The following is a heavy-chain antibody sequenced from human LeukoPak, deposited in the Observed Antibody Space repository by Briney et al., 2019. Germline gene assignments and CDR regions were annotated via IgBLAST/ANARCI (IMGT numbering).Heavy chain of an antibody. V-gene: IGHV3-30*18. CDR3: AKDAANILHYFTC. J-gene: IGHJ4*02. Sequence: GRSLRLSCVASGLTFTTPGMQWGDQAPGKGLEWVASIWDDGSDKYSADSVRGRFTISRDNSKKTLYLQMNSLRAEDTAVYYSAKDAANILHYFTCCGQAALVTVSS. CDR2: IWDDGSDK. CDR1: GLTFTTPG. D-gene: IGHD2-15*01.